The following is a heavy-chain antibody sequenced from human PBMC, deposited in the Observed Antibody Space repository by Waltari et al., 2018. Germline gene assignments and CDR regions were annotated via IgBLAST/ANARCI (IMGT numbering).Heavy chain of an antibody. CDR3: ARRIVVVVAATRDLFDY. D-gene: IGHD2-15*01. V-gene: IGHV4-39*01. Sequence: QLQLQESGPGLVKPSETLSLPCTVSGGSISSSSYYWGWIRQPPGKGLEWIGIIYYSGSTYYNPSLKSRVTISVDTSKNQFSLKLSSVTAADTAVYYCARRIVVVVAATRDLFDYWGQGTLVTVSS. CDR1: GGSISSSSYY. CDR2: IYYSGST. J-gene: IGHJ4*02.